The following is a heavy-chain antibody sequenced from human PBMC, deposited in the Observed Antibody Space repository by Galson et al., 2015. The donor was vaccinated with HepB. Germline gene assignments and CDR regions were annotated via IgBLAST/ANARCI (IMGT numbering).Heavy chain of an antibody. J-gene: IGHJ4*02. Sequence: SLRLSCAASGFTFNNYAMSWVRQAPGRGLEGVSSIGSNGVNTYYTESVRGRFTVSRDNSKKTVSLQMNSLRAEDTAVYYCARESYGIGWNYFDYWGQGTLVTVSS. D-gene: IGHD6-19*01. CDR1: GFTFNNYA. CDR3: ARESYGIGWNYFDY. CDR2: IGSNGVNT. V-gene: IGHV3-23*01.